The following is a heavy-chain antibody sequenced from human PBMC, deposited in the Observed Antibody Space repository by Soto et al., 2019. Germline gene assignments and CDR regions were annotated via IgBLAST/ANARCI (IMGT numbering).Heavy chain of an antibody. CDR1: GFTFNSYG. CDR2: ISYDGSNK. Sequence: PGGSLRLSCAASGFTFNSYGMHWVRQAPGKGLEWVAVISYDGSNKYYADSVKGRFTISRDNSKNTLYLQMNSLRAEDTAVYYCAKDQDKGDYDPQPPDYWSQGTLVTVYS. J-gene: IGHJ4*02. CDR3: AKDQDKGDYDPQPPDY. V-gene: IGHV3-30*18. D-gene: IGHD4-17*01.